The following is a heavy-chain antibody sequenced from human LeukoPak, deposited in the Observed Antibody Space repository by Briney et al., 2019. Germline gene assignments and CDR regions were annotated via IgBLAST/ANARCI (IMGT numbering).Heavy chain of an antibody. Sequence: GGSLRLSCAASGFTFSTYGMHWVRQAPGKGLEWVAVIWYDGNNKYYADSVKGRFTISRDNSKNTLYLQMNSLRAEDTAVYYCARGEYCYDSSGYPYYWGQGTLVTVSS. CDR1: GFTFSTYG. V-gene: IGHV3-33*01. CDR3: ARGEYCYDSSGYPYY. D-gene: IGHD3-22*01. J-gene: IGHJ4*02. CDR2: IWYDGNNK.